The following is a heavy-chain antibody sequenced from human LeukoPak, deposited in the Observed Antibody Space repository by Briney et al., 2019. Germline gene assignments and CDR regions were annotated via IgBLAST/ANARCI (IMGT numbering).Heavy chain of an antibody. D-gene: IGHD2-2*01. J-gene: IGHJ4*02. V-gene: IGHV5-51*01. CDR1: GYSFTSYW. CDR3: ARRGQLLAQGEVYFDY. CDR2: IYPGDSDT. Sequence: GASLKISCKGSGYSFTSYWIGWVRQMPGKGLEWMGIIYPGDSDTRYSPSFQGQVTISADKSISTAYLQWSSLKASDTAMYYCARRGQLLAQGEVYFDYWGEGTLVTVSS.